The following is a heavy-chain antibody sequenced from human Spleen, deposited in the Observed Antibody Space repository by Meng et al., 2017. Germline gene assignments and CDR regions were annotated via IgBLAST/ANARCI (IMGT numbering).Heavy chain of an antibody. D-gene: IGHD5-18*01. CDR2: IKQDGSEK. V-gene: IGHV3-7*01. Sequence: GESLKISCAASGFTFSSYWMSWVRQAPGKGLEWVANIKQDGSEKYYVDSVKGRFTISRDNAKNSLYLQMNSLRAEDTAVYYCARDGGGYSYGPMDYWGQGTLVTVSS. J-gene: IGHJ4*02. CDR1: GFTFSSYW. CDR3: ARDGGGYSYGPMDY.